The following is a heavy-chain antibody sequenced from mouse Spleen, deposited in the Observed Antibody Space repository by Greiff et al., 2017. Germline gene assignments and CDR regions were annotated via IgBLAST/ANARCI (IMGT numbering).Heavy chain of an antibody. V-gene: IGHV5-9-4*01. J-gene: IGHJ3*01. CDR1: GFTFSSYA. D-gene: IGHD3-1*01. CDR3: ARDRGTFAY. Sequence: EVMLVESGGGLVKPGGSLKLSCAASGFTFSSYAMSWVRQSPEKRLEWVAEISSGGSYTYYPDTVTGRFTISRDNAKNTLYLEMSSLRSEDTAMYYCARDRGTFAYWGQGTLVTVSA. CDR2: ISSGGSYT.